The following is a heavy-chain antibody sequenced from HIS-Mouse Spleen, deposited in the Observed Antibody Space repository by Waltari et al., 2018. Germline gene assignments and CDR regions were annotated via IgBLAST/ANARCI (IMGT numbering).Heavy chain of an antibody. CDR2: IYYSGRT. CDR3: ARDRYSYGYYFDY. CDR1: GGSISSSSYY. Sequence: QLQLQESGPGLVKPSETLSLTCTVSGGSISSSSYYWGWIRQPPGKGLEWIGSIYYSGRTYYNPSLKSRVTISVDTSKNQFSLKLSSVTAADTAVYYCARDRYSYGYYFDYWGQGTLVTVSS. V-gene: IGHV4-39*07. J-gene: IGHJ4*02. D-gene: IGHD5-18*01.